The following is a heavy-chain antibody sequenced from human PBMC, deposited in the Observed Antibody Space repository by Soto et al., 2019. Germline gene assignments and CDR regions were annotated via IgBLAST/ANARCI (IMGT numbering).Heavy chain of an antibody. J-gene: IGHJ4*02. CDR1: GGSIRSSSYY. CDR3: ARRSYYGSGSYPPGFDY. V-gene: IGHV4-39*01. CDR2: IYYSGST. Sequence: SETLSLTCTVSGGSIRSSSYYWGWIRQPPGKGLEWIGSIYYSGSTYYNPSLKSRVTISVDTSKNQFSLTLSSVTAADTAVYYCARRSYYGSGSYPPGFDYWGQGTLVTVSS. D-gene: IGHD3-10*01.